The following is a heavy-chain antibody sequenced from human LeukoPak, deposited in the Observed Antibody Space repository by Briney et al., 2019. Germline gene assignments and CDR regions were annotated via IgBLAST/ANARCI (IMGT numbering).Heavy chain of an antibody. J-gene: IGHJ4*02. CDR3: ARESNDSSGMEYYFDY. CDR1: GGSISSSSYY. Sequence: SETLSLTCTVSGGSISSSSYYWGWIRQPPGKGLEWIGSIYYSGSTYYNPSLKSRVTISVDTSKNQFSLKLSSVTAADTAVYYCARESNDSSGMEYYFDYWGQGTLVTVSS. D-gene: IGHD3-22*01. CDR2: IYYSGST. V-gene: IGHV4-39*07.